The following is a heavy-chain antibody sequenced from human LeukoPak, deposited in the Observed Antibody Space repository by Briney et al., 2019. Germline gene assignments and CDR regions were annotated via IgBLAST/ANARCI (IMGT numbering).Heavy chain of an antibody. CDR3: ARVLKLPGYGFDY. J-gene: IGHJ4*02. Sequence: SVKVSCKASGGTFSSYAISWVRQAPGQGLEWMGGIIPIFGTANYAQKFQGRVTITADESTGTVYMELSSLRSEDTAVYYCARVLKLPGYGFDYWGQGTLVTVSS. CDR2: IIPIFGTA. CDR1: GGTFSSYA. D-gene: IGHD3-9*01. V-gene: IGHV1-69*13.